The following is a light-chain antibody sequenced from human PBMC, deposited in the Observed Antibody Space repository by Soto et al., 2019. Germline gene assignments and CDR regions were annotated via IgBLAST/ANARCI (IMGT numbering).Light chain of an antibody. CDR2: GVS. V-gene: IGKV3-11*01. J-gene: IGKJ1*01. CDR1: QNISTY. Sequence: EIVLTQSPATLSLSPGEGASLSCRASQNISTYLAWYQQSPGQVPRLLIYGVSKRAPAIPPRFSCSGSGTDFTVGVRGLETEDFATYYCQQRTNWPPWRCGQGPRVELK. CDR3: QQRTNWPPWR.